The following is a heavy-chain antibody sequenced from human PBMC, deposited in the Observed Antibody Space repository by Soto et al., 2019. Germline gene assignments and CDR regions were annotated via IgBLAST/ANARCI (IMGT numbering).Heavy chain of an antibody. Sequence: GGSLRLSCAASGFTFSSYGMHWVRQAPGKGLEWVAVIWYDGSNKYYADSVKGRFTISRDNSKNTLYLQMNSLRAEDTAVYYCAREGITMVRGVTNDAFDIWGQGTMVTVSS. CDR3: AREGITMVRGVTNDAFDI. V-gene: IGHV3-33*01. D-gene: IGHD3-10*01. CDR2: IWYDGSNK. CDR1: GFTFSSYG. J-gene: IGHJ3*02.